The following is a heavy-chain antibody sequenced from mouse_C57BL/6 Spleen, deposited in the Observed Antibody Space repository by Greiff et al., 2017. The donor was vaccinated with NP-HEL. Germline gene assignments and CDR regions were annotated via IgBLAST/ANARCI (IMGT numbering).Heavy chain of an antibody. J-gene: IGHJ2*01. Sequence: QVQLQQPGAELVKPGASVKMSCKASGYTFTSYWITWVKQRPGQGLEWIGDIYPGSGSTNYNEKFKSKATLTVDTSSSTAYMQLSSLTSEDSAVYYCARNENDYGGYYFDYWGQGTTLTVSS. D-gene: IGHD2-4*01. CDR3: ARNENDYGGYYFDY. V-gene: IGHV1-55*01. CDR1: GYTFTSYW. CDR2: IYPGSGST.